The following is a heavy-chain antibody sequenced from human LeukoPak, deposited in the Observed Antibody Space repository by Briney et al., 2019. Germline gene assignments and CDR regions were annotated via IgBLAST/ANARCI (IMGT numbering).Heavy chain of an antibody. V-gene: IGHV4-59*01. CDR3: ARVVYYYDSSGYYYYDY. D-gene: IGHD3-22*01. CDR1: GGSISSYY. CDR2: IYYSGST. Sequence: SETLSLNCTVSGGSISSYYWSWIRQPPGKGLEWIGYIYYSGSTNYNPSLKSRVTISVDTSKNQFSLKLSSVTAADTAVYYCARVVYYYDSSGYYYYDYWGQGTLVTVSS. J-gene: IGHJ4*02.